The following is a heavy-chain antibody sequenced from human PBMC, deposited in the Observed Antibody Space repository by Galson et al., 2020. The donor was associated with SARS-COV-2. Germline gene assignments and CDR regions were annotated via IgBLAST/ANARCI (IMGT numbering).Heavy chain of an antibody. D-gene: IGHD1-7*01. J-gene: IGHJ4*02. Sequence: SETLSLTCTVSGGSISSSYWSWIRQPAGKGLEWIGRINTSGITKYNPSLKSRVTMAVDTSKNQFSLKLSSVTAADTAVYYCAKDVGGWELREFDYWGQGTLVTVSS. CDR3: AKDVGGWELREFDY. V-gene: IGHV4-4*07. CDR1: GGSISSSY. CDR2: INTSGIT.